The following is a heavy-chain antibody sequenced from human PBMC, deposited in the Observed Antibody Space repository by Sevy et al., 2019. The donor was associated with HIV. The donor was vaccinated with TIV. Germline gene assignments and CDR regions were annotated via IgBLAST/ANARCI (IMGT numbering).Heavy chain of an antibody. CDR3: AGGYCSSTSCASPDYYYYYMDV. CDR2: IIPILGIA. D-gene: IGHD2-2*01. CDR1: GGTFSSYA. Sequence: ASVKVSCKASGGTFSSYAISWVRQAPGQGLEWMGGIIPILGIANYAQKFQGRVTITADKTTGTAYMGLSSLGSEDTAVYYCAGGYCSSTSCASPDYYYYYMDVWGKGTTVTVSS. V-gene: IGHV1-69*10. J-gene: IGHJ6*03.